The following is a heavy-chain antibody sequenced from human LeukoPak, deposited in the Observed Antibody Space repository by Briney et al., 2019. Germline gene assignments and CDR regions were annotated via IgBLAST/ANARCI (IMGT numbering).Heavy chain of an antibody. CDR2: INPSSTTI. CDR1: GFTFSTYS. J-gene: IGHJ4*02. CDR3: ARAQDPTILSYFDY. Sequence: GGSLRLSCAASGFTFSTYSMNWVRQAPGKGLEWVSYINPSSTTIYYADSVKGRFTISRDNAKNSLYLLMNSLRDEDTAVYYCARAQDPTILSYFDYWGQGTLVTVSS. V-gene: IGHV3-48*02. D-gene: IGHD5-24*01.